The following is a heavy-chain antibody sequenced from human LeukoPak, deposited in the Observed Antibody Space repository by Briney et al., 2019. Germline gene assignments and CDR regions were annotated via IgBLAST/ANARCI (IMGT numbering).Heavy chain of an antibody. D-gene: IGHD3-16*02. V-gene: IGHV4-59*01. Sequence: PSETLSLTCTVSGGSISSYYWSWIRQPPGQGLERVGYISYSGRTNYNPSLKSRVTISVDTSKNQFSLKLSSVTAADTAVYYCARYVWGSYPTFEDYWGQGTLVTVSS. CDR1: GGSISSYY. J-gene: IGHJ4*02. CDR2: ISYSGRT. CDR3: ARYVWGSYPTFEDY.